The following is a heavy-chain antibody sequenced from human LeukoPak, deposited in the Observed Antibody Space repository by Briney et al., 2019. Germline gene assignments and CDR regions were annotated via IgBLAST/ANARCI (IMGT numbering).Heavy chain of an antibody. V-gene: IGHV3-30*18. CDR1: GCTFSSYG. CDR3: AKDSRGLIVVVTATPGYFDD. CDR2: ISYDGSNK. J-gene: IGHJ4*02. Sequence: GRSLRLSCAASGCTFSSYGMQWVRQAPGKGLEWVAVISYDGSNKYYADSVKGRFTISRDNSQNTLYPQMNSLRAEDAAVYYCAKDSRGLIVVVTATPGYFDDWGQGSLVTVSS. D-gene: IGHD2-21*02.